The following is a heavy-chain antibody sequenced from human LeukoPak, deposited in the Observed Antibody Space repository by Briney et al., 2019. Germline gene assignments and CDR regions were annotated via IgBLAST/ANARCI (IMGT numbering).Heavy chain of an antibody. V-gene: IGHV3-73*01. CDR2: IDKKDKGYATAT. Sequence: GGSLRLSCAASGFTFSGSAVHWVRQSSGKGLEWVGQIDKKDKGYATATAYAASVQGRFTISRDDSINTAYLQMKSLKTEDTALYYCTRDSGTYNWFDPWGQGTLVTVSS. CDR3: TRDSGTYNWFDP. CDR1: GFTFSGSA. J-gene: IGHJ5*02. D-gene: IGHD1-26*01.